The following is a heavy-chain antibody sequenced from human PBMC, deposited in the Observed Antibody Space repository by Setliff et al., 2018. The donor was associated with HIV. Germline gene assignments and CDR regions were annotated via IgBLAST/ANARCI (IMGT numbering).Heavy chain of an antibody. CDR1: GDSIKGPWW. CDR3: ARTIKEHLAVLWFDP. J-gene: IGHJ5*02. Sequence: SETLSLTCTVSGDSIKGPWWWSWIRQSPGKGLEWIGEIYHSGSTKYNPSLESRVTISVDTSKNQFSLRLSSVTAADTAVYYCARTIKEHLAVLWFDPWGQGTLVTAPQ. CDR2: IYHSGST. V-gene: IGHV4-59*08. D-gene: IGHD3-3*02.